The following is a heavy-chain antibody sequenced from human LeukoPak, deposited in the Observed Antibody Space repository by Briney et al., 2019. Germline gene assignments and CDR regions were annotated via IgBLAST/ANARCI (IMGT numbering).Heavy chain of an antibody. J-gene: IGHJ4*02. V-gene: IGHV3-23*01. Sequence: GGSLRLSSAASGLSFSGDAMGSGCQAPGKGLEWVSAISGSGGSTCYADSVKGRFTISRDNSKNTLYLQMDSLRDEDTAVYYCAKDGGRWQQVGSWFDCWGQGNLVTVSS. D-gene: IGHD5-24*01. CDR3: AKDGGRWQQVGSWFDC. CDR1: GLSFSGDA. CDR2: ISGSGGST.